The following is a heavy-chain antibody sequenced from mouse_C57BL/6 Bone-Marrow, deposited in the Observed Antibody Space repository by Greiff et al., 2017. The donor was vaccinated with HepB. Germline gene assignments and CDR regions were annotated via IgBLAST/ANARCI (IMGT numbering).Heavy chain of an antibody. D-gene: IGHD2-4*01. CDR2: IWTGGGT. Sequence: VKLVESGPGLVAPSQSLSITCTVSGFSLTSYAISWVRQPPGKGLEWLGVIWTGGGTNYNSALKSRLSISKDNSKSQVFLKMNSLQTDDTARYYCARIYYDYDLYYFDYWGQGTTLTVSS. V-gene: IGHV2-9-1*01. CDR3: ARIYYDYDLYYFDY. J-gene: IGHJ2*01. CDR1: GFSLTSYA.